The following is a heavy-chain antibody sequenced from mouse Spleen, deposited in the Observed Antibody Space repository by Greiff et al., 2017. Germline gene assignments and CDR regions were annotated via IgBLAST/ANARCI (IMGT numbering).Heavy chain of an antibody. CDR2: INPYNGGT. D-gene: IGHD1-1*01. Sequence: EVQLQQSGPVLVKPGASVKMSCKASGYTFTDYYMNWVKQSHGKSLEWIGVINPYNGGTSYNQKFKGKATLTVDKSSSTAYMELNSLTSEDSAVYYCARSSITTVVAHYFDYWGQGTTLTVSS. V-gene: IGHV1-19*01. J-gene: IGHJ2*01. CDR1: GYTFTDYY. CDR3: ARSSITTVVAHYFDY.